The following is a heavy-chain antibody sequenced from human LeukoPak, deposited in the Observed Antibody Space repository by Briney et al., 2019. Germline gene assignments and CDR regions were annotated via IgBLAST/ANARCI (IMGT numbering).Heavy chain of an antibody. D-gene: IGHD6-13*01. CDR2: IYHSGST. Sequence: SETLSLTCTVSGYSLSSGYFWGWIRQSPGKGLEWIGSIYHSGSTYYNPSLKSRVTISVDTSKNQFSLKLSSVTAADTAVYYWARGYYSSWYVNWFDPWGQGTLVTVSS. CDR1: GYSLSSGYF. J-gene: IGHJ5*02. V-gene: IGHV4-38-2*02. CDR3: ARGYYSSWYVNWFDP.